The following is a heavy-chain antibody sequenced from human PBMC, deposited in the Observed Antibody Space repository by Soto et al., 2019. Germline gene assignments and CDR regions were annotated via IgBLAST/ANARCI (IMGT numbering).Heavy chain of an antibody. J-gene: IGHJ4*02. D-gene: IGHD3-3*01. CDR3: ARDRVVINPAYYFDY. CDR1: GFTFNNYA. V-gene: IGHV3-33*01. CDR2: IWNDATNE. Sequence: GGSLRLSCAASGFTFNNYAMHWVRQAPGKGLEWVALIWNDATNEFYADSVKGRFTISRDNSKNTLFLQMNSLRAEDTAIYYCARDRVVINPAYYFDYWGQGTQVTVSS.